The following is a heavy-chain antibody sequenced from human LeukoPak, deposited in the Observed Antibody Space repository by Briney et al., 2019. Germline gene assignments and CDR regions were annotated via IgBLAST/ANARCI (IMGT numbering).Heavy chain of an antibody. CDR2: IKQDGSEK. J-gene: IGHJ6*02. D-gene: IGHD1-26*01. CDR3: ARDSGSYSEYGMDV. Sequence: PGGSLRLSCAASGFTFSSYWMSWVRQAPGKGLEWVANIKQDGSEKYYVDSVKGRFTISRDNAKNSLYLQMNSLRAEDTAVYYCARDSGSYSEYGMDVWGQGTTVTVSS. V-gene: IGHV3-7*01. CDR1: GFTFSSYW.